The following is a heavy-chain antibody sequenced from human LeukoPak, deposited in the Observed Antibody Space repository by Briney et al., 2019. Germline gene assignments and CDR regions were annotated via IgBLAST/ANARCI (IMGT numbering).Heavy chain of an antibody. D-gene: IGHD3-10*01. V-gene: IGHV3-30*02. CDR3: TKDRLTMSVSGSGSDY. J-gene: IGHJ4*02. Sequence: TGGSLRLSCAASGFTFSSYGMHWVRQAPAKGLEWVAFIRHNGIDKYLADSLKGRFIISRDNSKNTLYLLMDSLRPEDTAFYYCTKDRLTMSVSGSGSDYWGQGTLLTVSS. CDR2: IRHNGIDK. CDR1: GFTFSSYG.